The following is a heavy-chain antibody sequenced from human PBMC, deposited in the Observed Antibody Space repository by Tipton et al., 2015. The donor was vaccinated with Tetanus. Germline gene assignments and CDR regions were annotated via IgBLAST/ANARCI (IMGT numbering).Heavy chain of an antibody. CDR1: GFTFSNYW. CDR2: INTDGSIR. Sequence: SLRLSCVASGFTFSNYWMHWARQAPGKGLVWVSRINTDGSIRNYADSVKGRFTISRDNAENTLSLQMNSLRAEDTAVYYCTRDLGGYAGYWGQGTLVTVSS. J-gene: IGHJ4*02. V-gene: IGHV3-74*01. D-gene: IGHD2-15*01. CDR3: TRDLGGYAGY.